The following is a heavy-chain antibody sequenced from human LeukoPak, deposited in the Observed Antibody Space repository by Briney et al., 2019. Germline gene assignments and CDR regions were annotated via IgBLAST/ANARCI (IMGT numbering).Heavy chain of an antibody. V-gene: IGHV1-69*13. CDR3: ARDLKGCSSTSCYTINYYYYGMDV. J-gene: IGHJ6*02. CDR1: GGTFSSYA. CDR2: IIPIFGTA. D-gene: IGHD2-2*02. Sequence: GASVQVSCKASGGTFSSYAISWVRQAPGQGLEWMGGIIPIFGTANYAQKFQGRVTITADESTSTAYMELSSLRSEDTAVYYCARDLKGCSSTSCYTINYYYYGMDVWGQGTTVTVSS.